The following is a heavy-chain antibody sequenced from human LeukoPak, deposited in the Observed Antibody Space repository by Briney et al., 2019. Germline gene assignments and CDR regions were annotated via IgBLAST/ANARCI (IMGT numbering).Heavy chain of an antibody. Sequence: SETLSLTCTVSGGSISSGGYYWSWIRQHPGKGLEWIGYIYYSGSTYYNPSLKSRVTISVDTSKNQFSLKLSSVTAADTAVYYCARDRGASSPFDYWGQGTLVTVSS. V-gene: IGHV4-31*03. CDR2: IYYSGST. J-gene: IGHJ4*02. D-gene: IGHD1-26*01. CDR3: ARDRGASSPFDY. CDR1: GGSISSGGYY.